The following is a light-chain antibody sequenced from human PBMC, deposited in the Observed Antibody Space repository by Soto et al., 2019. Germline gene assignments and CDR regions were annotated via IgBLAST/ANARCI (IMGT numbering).Light chain of an antibody. CDR2: DAS. V-gene: IGKV1-5*01. Sequence: DIQMTQSPSTLSASVGDRVTITCRASQSISSWLAWYQQKPGKAPKLLIYDASSLESGVPSRFSGSGSGTEFTLTISSLQHDDFATYYSQQYNSYSRTFGQGTKVDTK. CDR1: QSISSW. CDR3: QQYNSYSRT. J-gene: IGKJ1*01.